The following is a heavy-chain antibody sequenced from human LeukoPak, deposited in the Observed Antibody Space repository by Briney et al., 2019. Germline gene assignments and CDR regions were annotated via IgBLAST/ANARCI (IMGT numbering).Heavy chain of an antibody. CDR2: TYYRSKWYN. CDR1: WDSVSNNCAA. CDR3: ASNEYSSSWYFDY. V-gene: IGHV6-1*01. D-gene: IGHD6-13*01. Sequence: SQTLSPTCAISWDSVSNNCAAWNWIRQSPSRGLEWLGRTYYRSKWYNDYALSVKSRITINPDTSKNQFSLQLNSVTPEDTAVYYCASNEYSSSWYFDYWGQGTLVTVSS. J-gene: IGHJ4*02.